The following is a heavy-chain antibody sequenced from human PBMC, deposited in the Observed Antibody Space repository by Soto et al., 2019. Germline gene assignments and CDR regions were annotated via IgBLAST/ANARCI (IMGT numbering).Heavy chain of an antibody. V-gene: IGHV1-69*13. D-gene: IGHD6-19*01. CDR2: IIPIFATA. J-gene: IGHJ6*02. Sequence: SVKVSCKASGGTFSRYAINWVRQAHGQGLEWMGGIIPIFATADYAQKFQGRVTITADESTSTAYMELSSLRAEDTALYYCAKDIEEAVAGSFYYYGMDVWGQGTTVTVSS. CDR3: AKDIEEAVAGSFYYYGMDV. CDR1: GGTFSRYA.